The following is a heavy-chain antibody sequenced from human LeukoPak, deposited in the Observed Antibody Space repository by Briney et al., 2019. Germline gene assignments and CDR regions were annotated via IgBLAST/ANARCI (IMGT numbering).Heavy chain of an antibody. CDR2: ISGSGGST. CDR1: GFTFSSYA. J-gene: IGHJ4*02. CDR3: AKSELMVRGVITYYFDY. D-gene: IGHD3-10*01. Sequence: GGSLRLSCAASGFTFSSYAMSWVRQAPGKGLEWVSAISGSGGSTYYADSVKGRFTISRDNSKNTLYLQMNSLRAEDTAVYYCAKSELMVRGVITYYFDYWGQGTLVTVSS. V-gene: IGHV3-23*01.